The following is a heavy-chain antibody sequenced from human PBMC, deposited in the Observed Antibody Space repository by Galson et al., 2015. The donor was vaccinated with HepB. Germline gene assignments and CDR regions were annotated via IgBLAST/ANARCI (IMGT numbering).Heavy chain of an antibody. J-gene: IGHJ3*02. CDR1: GFTFSSYA. Sequence: SLRLSCAASGFTFSSYAMHWVRQAPGKGLEWVAVISYDGSNKYYADSVKGRFTISRDKSKNTLYLQMNSLRAEYTAVYYCARPLYYGSGSENAFDIWGQVTMVTVAS. CDR2: ISYDGSNK. D-gene: IGHD3-10*01. CDR3: ARPLYYGSGSENAFDI. V-gene: IGHV3-30*04.